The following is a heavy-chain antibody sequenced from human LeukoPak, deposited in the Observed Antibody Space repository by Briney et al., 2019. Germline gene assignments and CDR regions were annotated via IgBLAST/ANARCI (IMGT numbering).Heavy chain of an antibody. V-gene: IGHV3-23*01. CDR3: ARDLQLLPLYSFDY. Sequence: TGGSLRVSCAASGFTFTTYAMNWVRQAPGKELEWVSAISGSGGVTSYADSVKGRFTISRDNSKGTLYLQINSLRADDTAVYYCARDLQLLPLYSFDYWGQGTLVTVSS. J-gene: IGHJ4*02. CDR2: ISGSGGVT. CDR1: GFTFTTYA. D-gene: IGHD2-2*01.